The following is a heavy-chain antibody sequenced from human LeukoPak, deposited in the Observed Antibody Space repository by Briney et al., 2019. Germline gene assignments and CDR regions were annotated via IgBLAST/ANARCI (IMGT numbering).Heavy chain of an antibody. Sequence: GGSLRLSCAASGFTFGSYAMHWVRQAPGKGLEWVADISYDGSNRYYADSVKGRFTISRDYSRNTLYLQMNSLRTEDTAVYYCAREAEAFDIWGQGTMVTVSS. CDR1: GFTFGSYA. CDR3: AREAEAFDI. CDR2: ISYDGSNR. V-gene: IGHV3-30*14. J-gene: IGHJ3*02.